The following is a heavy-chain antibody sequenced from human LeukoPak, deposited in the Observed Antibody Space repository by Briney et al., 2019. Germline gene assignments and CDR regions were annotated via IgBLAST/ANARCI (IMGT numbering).Heavy chain of an antibody. CDR2: INHSGST. CDR3: ARGYGNDFWSGYSYYFDY. Sequence: PSETLSLTCAVYGGSFSGYYWSWIRQPPGKGLEWIGEINHSGSTNYNPSLKSRVTISVDTSKNQFSLKLSSVTAADTAVYYCARGYGNDFWSGYSYYFDYWGQGTLVTVSS. J-gene: IGHJ4*02. CDR1: GGSFSGYY. D-gene: IGHD3-3*01. V-gene: IGHV4-34*01.